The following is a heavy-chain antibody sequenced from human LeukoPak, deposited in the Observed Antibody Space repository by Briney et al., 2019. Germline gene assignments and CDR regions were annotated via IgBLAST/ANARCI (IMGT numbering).Heavy chain of an antibody. CDR2: TSSDLNVK. J-gene: IGHJ4*02. CDR3: AREGYYGSGSPPSLYFDY. CDR1: GFTFSSYA. V-gene: IGHV3-30-3*01. D-gene: IGHD3-10*01. Sequence: GGSLRLSCAASGFTFSSYAIHWVRQAPGKGLEWVAVTSSDLNVKLYADSVKGRFTISRDNSRSTLYLQMNSLRPEDTAIYYCAREGYYGSGSPPSLYFDYWGQGTLVTVSS.